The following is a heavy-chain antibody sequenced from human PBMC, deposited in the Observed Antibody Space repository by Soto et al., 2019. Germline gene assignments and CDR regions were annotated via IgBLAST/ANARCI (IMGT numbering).Heavy chain of an antibody. V-gene: IGHV6-1*01. CDR2: TYHWSKWST. CDR3: VRGSCPGGSCELGHAFDY. CDR1: GDSISSITAT. Sequence: SQTLSLTCAISGDSISSITATSSCIHQNTSRGPGRPGRTYHWSKWSTAYAVSVTSRMPINADTSKNQFSLQLNSVTPEDTAVYYCVRGSCPGGSCELGHAFDYWGRGSLVTVSS. J-gene: IGHJ4*02. D-gene: IGHD2-15*01.